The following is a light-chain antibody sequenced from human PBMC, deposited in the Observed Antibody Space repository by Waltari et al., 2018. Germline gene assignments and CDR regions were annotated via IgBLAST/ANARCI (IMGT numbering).Light chain of an antibody. CDR3: EQYYVWPLS. CDR1: QSLRSC. J-gene: IGKJ4*01. Sequence: DIQVTQSPSTLSASVGDGITITCRASQSLRSCLAWYQHKAGEAPKLLIDRASRRQDGVPSRFSGSESGTEFTLTVSSLQPDDSAIYYCEQYYVWPLSFGGGTKVELK. CDR2: RAS. V-gene: IGKV1-5*03.